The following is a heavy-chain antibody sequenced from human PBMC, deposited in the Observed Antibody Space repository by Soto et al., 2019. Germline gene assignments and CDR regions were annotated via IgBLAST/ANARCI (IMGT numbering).Heavy chain of an antibody. V-gene: IGHV4-30-2*01. CDR3: TGRDGGIAAAEDY. J-gene: IGHJ4*02. CDR1: GVSISSGGYS. Sequence: SETLSLTCAVSGVSISSGGYSWIWIRQPPGKGLEWIGYIYHSGSTYYNPSLKSRVTISVDRSKNQFSLKLSSVTAAATAVYYCTGRDGGIAAAEDYWGQGTLVTVSS. D-gene: IGHD6-13*01. CDR2: IYHSGST.